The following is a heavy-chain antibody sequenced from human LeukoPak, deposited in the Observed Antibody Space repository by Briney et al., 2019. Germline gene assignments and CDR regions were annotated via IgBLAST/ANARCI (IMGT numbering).Heavy chain of an antibody. CDR1: GFTFSSYA. Sequence: GGSLRLSCAASGFTFSSYAMSWLRQAPGKGLEWVSAISGSGGSTYYADSVKGRFTISRDNSKNTPYLQMNSLRAEDTAVYYCAKERGYDSSGYYYVVLSGDFDYWGQGTLVTVSS. V-gene: IGHV3-23*01. D-gene: IGHD3-22*01. J-gene: IGHJ4*02. CDR3: AKERGYDSSGYYYVVLSGDFDY. CDR2: ISGSGGST.